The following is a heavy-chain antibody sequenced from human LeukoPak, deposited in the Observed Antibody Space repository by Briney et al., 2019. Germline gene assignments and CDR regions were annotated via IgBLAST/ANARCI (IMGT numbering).Heavy chain of an antibody. V-gene: IGHV4-38-2*02. CDR1: GYSISSGYY. D-gene: IGHD3-22*01. CDR2: IYHSGST. J-gene: IGHJ3*02. Sequence: SETLSLTCTVSGYSISSGYYWGWIRQPPGKGLEWIGSIYHSGSTYYNPSLKSRVTISVDTSKNQFSLKLSSVTAADTAVYYCARLSGITMIVVVMSDAFDIWGQGTMVTVSS. CDR3: ARLSGITMIVVVMSDAFDI.